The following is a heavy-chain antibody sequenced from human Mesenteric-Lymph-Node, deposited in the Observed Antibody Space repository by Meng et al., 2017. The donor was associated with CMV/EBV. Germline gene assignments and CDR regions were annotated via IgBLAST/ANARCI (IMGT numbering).Heavy chain of an antibody. CDR1: GGSFSGYY. J-gene: IGHJ4*02. Sequence: HQWAARLLKSSETRSVTCAVYGGSFSGYYWNWIRQSPEKGLEWIGEINHSGSTTYNPSFTSRIIISVDTSTNQISLNMSSVTAADTAVYYCARGSSYDILTGYFDYWGQGALVTVSS. V-gene: IGHV4-34*01. D-gene: IGHD3-9*01. CDR2: INHSGST. CDR3: ARGSSYDILTGYFDY.